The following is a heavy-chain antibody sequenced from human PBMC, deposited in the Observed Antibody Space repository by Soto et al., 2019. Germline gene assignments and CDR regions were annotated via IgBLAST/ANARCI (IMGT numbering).Heavy chain of an antibody. D-gene: IGHD3-10*01. V-gene: IGHV4-61*08. CDR3: ARSPNYYYYGFDV. CDR1: GGAVSSGDYF. CDR2: IYYSGST. J-gene: IGHJ6*02. Sequence: PSETLSRTCTVSGGAVSSGDYFWSWLRQSPGKRLEWIAYIYYSGSTNYNPSLKSRATISVDTSKSQVSLTLTSMTAADAALYYCARSPNYYYYGFDVWGQGTAVTVSS.